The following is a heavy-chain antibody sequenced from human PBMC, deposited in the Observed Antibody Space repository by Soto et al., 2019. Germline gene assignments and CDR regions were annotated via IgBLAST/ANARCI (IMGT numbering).Heavy chain of an antibody. CDR1: GGTFSSYA. J-gene: IGHJ6*02. D-gene: IGHD2-21*01. CDR3: ASSRDCYNRVYYYYGMDV. V-gene: IGHV1-69*06. Sequence: SVKVSCKASGGTFSSYAISWVRQAPGQGLEWMGGIIPIFGTANYAQKFQGRVTITADKSTSTAYMELSSLISEETAVYYCASSRDCYNRVYYYYGMDVWGQGTTVTVSS. CDR2: IIPIFGTA.